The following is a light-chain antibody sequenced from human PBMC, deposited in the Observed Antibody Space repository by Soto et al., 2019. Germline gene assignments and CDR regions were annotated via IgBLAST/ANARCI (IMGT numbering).Light chain of an antibody. Sequence: IVMTQSPASLSVSPGERATLSCRAGQTIYSNVAWYQQGPGQAPRLLIYRASTRATGVPARFSGSGSGTELTLTISGLQSEDFALYYCQQYQNLWTFGQGTKVDIK. CDR1: QTIYSN. CDR2: RAS. J-gene: IGKJ1*01. CDR3: QQYQNLWT. V-gene: IGKV3-15*01.